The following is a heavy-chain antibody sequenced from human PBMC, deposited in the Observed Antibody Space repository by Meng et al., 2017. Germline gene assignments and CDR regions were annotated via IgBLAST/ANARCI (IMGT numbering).Heavy chain of an antibody. CDR1: GFSFSCYA. CDR2: ISGSGGST. Sequence: GSSLKISCAASGFSFSCYAMSWGRQAPGKGLEWVSAISGSGGSTYYADSVKGRFTISRDNSKNTLYLQMNSLRAEDTAVYYCAKDPRLIVVVPADFDYWGQGTLVTVSS. V-gene: IGHV3-23*01. CDR3: AKDPRLIVVVPADFDY. D-gene: IGHD2-2*01. J-gene: IGHJ4*02.